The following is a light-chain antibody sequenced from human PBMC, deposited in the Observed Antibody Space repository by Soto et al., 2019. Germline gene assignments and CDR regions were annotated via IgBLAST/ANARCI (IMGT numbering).Light chain of an antibody. J-gene: IGLJ1*01. CDR2: KVS. Sequence: QSALTQPPSASGSPGQSVAISCTGTSSDVGAYNYVAWYQQHPGKVPKLMIYKVSKRPSGVPDRFSGSKSGSTASRTVSGLQADDEADYYCSSYAGSDVFVFXTGTKATVL. CDR3: SSYAGSDVFV. CDR1: SSDVGAYNY. V-gene: IGLV2-8*01.